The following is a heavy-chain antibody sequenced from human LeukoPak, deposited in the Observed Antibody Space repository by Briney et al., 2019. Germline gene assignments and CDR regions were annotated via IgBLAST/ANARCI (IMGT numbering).Heavy chain of an antibody. Sequence: ASVKVSCKVSGYTLTELSMHWVRQAPGKGLEWMGGFDPEDGEAIYAQKFQGRVTITADKSTSTAYMELSSLRSEDTAVYYCASGYCSSTSCYWFDPWGQGTLVTVSS. D-gene: IGHD2-2*01. J-gene: IGHJ5*02. V-gene: IGHV1-24*01. CDR2: FDPEDGEA. CDR1: GYTLTELS. CDR3: ASGYCSSTSCYWFDP.